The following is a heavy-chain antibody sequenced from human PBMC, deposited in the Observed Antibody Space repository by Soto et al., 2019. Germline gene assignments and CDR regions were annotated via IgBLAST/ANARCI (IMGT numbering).Heavy chain of an antibody. V-gene: IGHV3-30-3*01. CDR1: GFTFSSYA. CDR2: ISYDGSNK. D-gene: IGHD4-17*01. CDR3: ARGSNPYGY. J-gene: IGHJ4*02. Sequence: QVQLVESGGGVVQPGRSLRLSCAASGFTFSSYAMHWVRQAPGKGLEWVAVISYDGSNKYYADSVKGRFTISRDNSKNTLYLQMNSLRAEDTAVYYCARGSNPYGYWGQETLVTVSS.